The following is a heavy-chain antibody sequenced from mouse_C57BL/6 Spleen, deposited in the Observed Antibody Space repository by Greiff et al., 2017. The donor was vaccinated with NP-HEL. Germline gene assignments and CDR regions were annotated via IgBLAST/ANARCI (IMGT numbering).Heavy chain of an antibody. D-gene: IGHD1-1*01. CDR3: ARVGDYGSSYFEV. Sequence: EVQVVESGPGLVKPSQSLSLTCSVTGYSITSGYYWNWIRQFPGNKLEWMGYISYDGSNNYNPSLKNRISITRDTSKNQFFLKVNSVTTEDTATYDCARVGDYGSSYFEVWGTGTTGTVSS. CDR1: GYSITSGYY. CDR2: ISYDGSN. J-gene: IGHJ1*03. V-gene: IGHV3-6*01.